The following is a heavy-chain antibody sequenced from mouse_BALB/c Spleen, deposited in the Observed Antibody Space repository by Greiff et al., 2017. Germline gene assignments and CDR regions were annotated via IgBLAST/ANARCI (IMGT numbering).Heavy chain of an antibody. V-gene: IGHV1-5*01. J-gene: IGHJ3*01. CDR3: ARSGYFRSPWFAY. D-gene: IGHD2-14*01. CDR1: GYTFTSYC. CDR2: IYPGNSDT. Sequence: VQLQQSGTVLAKPGASVKMSCKASGYTFTSYCMPWVQQRPVQGLEWIGAIYPGNSDTSYNQKFKGKAKLTADTSTSTAYMELSSLTNEDSAVYYCARSGYFRSPWFAYWGQGTLVTVSA.